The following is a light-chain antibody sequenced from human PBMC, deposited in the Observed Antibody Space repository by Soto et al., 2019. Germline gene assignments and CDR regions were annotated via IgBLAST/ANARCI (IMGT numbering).Light chain of an antibody. J-gene: IGKJ1*01. CDR2: DAS. CDR1: QSISYW. Sequence: DIQMTQSPSTLSASVGDRVTITCRASQSISYWLAWYQQKPGKAPKVLIYDASSLESGVPSRFSGSGSGTEFTLTINSLQPDDLATYYCQQRLNWPPGFGQGTKVDIK. CDR3: QQRLNWPPG. V-gene: IGKV1-5*01.